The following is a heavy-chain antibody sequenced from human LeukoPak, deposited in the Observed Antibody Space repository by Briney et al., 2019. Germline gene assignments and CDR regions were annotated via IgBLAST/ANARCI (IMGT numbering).Heavy chain of an antibody. D-gene: IGHD2-21*01. J-gene: IGHJ4*02. V-gene: IGHV3-33*01. CDR1: GFTFSSYG. CDR3: ARDSCGGDCLDY. Sequence: PGRSLRLSCAASGFTFSSYGMHWVRQAPGKGLEWVAVIWYDGSNKYYADSVKGRFTISRDNSKNTLYLRMNSLRAEDTAVYYCARDSCGGDCLDYWGQGTLVTVSS. CDR2: IWYDGSNK.